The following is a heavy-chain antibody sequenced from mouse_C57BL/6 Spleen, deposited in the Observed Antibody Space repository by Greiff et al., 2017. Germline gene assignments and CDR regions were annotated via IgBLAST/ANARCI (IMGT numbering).Heavy chain of an antibody. CDR3: TRLGGYYDSWFAY. V-gene: IGHV1-15*01. J-gene: IGHJ3*01. Sequence: QVQLQQSGAELVRPGASVTLSCKASGYTFTDYEMHWVKQTPVHGLEWIGAIDPETGGTAYNQKFKGKAILTADKSSSTAYMELRSLTSEDSAVYYCTRLGGYYDSWFAYWGQGTLVTVSA. CDR2: IDPETGGT. D-gene: IGHD2-3*01. CDR1: GYTFTDYE.